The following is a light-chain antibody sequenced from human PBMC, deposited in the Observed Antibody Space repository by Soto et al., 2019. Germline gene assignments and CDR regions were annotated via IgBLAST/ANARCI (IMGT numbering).Light chain of an antibody. V-gene: IGKV3-15*01. Sequence: IVLTQTPFALSFSPGEGGTLSCMASQSVSSSYLAWYQQRPGQAPRLLISGASTRATGIAARFSGSGSGTEFTLTITGLQSEDSAIYYCQQYSNWPTFGQGTRLEI. CDR2: GAS. CDR1: QSVSSSY. CDR3: QQYSNWPT. J-gene: IGKJ5*01.